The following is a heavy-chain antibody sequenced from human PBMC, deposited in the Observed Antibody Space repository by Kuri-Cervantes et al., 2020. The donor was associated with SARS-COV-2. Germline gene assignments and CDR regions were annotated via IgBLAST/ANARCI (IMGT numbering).Heavy chain of an antibody. V-gene: IGHV3-64*01. J-gene: IGHJ4*02. D-gene: IGHD6-13*01. CDR1: GFTFSSYA. CDR3: AKVCSSLNRKDRYFDY. Sequence: GESLKISCAASGFTFSSYAMHWVRQAPGKGLEYVSAISSNGGSKYYANSVKGRFTISRDNSKNTLYLQMNSLRAEDTAVYYCAKVCSSLNRKDRYFDYWGQGTLVTVSS. CDR2: ISSNGGSK.